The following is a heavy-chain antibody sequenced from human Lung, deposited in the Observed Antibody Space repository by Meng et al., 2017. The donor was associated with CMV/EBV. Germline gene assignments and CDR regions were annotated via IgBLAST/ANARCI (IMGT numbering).Heavy chain of an antibody. J-gene: IGHJ6*02. CDR2: INPNSGGT. CDR3: ARVRFELVPYSTYYCGMDV. CDR1: GYTFTGYY. D-gene: IGHD2-21*01. V-gene: IGHV1-2*02. Sequence: ASVKVSCKASGYTFTGYYMHWVRQAPGQGLEWMGWINPNSGGTNYAQKFQGRVTMTRDTSISTAYMELSRLRSDDTAVYYCARVRFELVPYSTYYCGMDVWGQGTTVTVSS.